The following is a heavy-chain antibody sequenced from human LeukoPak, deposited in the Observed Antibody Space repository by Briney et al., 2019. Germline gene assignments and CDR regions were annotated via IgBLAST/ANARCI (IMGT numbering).Heavy chain of an antibody. CDR2: ISDSGSST. D-gene: IGHD6-19*01. CDR1: GFTFSSYA. V-gene: IGHV3-23*01. CDR3: TKDHGFYSSGWHPLFDH. Sequence: GGSLRLSCAASGFTFSSYAMSWVRQAPGKGLEWVSTISDSGSSTYYTDSVKGRFTFSRDNSKNPLHLQMNSLRAEDTAVYYCTKDHGFYSSGWHPLFDHWGQGTLVTVTP. J-gene: IGHJ4*02.